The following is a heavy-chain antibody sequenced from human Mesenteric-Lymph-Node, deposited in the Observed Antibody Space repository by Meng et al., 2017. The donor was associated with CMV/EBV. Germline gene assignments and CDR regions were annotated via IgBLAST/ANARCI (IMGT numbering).Heavy chain of an antibody. CDR1: GFTFDDYG. J-gene: IGHJ4*02. D-gene: IGHD2-2*02. CDR3: AKWWGYCSSTSCYTSDY. CDR2: IYSGGSST. Sequence: GESLKISCAASGFTFDDYGMSWVRQVPGKGLEWVSVIYSGGSSTYYADSVKGRFTISRDNSKNTLYLQMNSLRAEDTAVYYCAKWWGYCSSTSCYTSDYWGQGTLVTVSS. V-gene: IGHV3-23*03.